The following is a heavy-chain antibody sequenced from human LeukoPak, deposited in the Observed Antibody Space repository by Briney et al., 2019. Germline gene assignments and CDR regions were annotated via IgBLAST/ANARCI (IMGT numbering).Heavy chain of an antibody. Sequence: GASVKVSCKASGYTFTSYGISWVRQAPGQGLEWMGGIIPIFGTANYAQKFQGRVTITADESTSTAYMELSSLRSEDTAVYYCARDRRDRSSWPPWDFDYWGQGTLVTVSS. CDR3: ARDRRDRSSWPPWDFDY. CDR2: IIPIFGTA. D-gene: IGHD6-13*01. J-gene: IGHJ4*02. V-gene: IGHV1-69*13. CDR1: GYTFTSYG.